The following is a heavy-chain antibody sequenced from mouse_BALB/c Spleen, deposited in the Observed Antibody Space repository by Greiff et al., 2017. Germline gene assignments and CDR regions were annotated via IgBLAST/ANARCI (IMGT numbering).Heavy chain of an antibody. Sequence: EVKLMESGGDLVKPGGSLKLSCAASGFTFSSYGMSWVRQTPDKRLEWVATISSGGSYTYYPDSVKGRFTISRDNAKNTLYLQMSSLKSEDTAMYYYARYYDYDGFAYWGQGTLVTVSA. D-gene: IGHD2-4*01. V-gene: IGHV5-6*01. J-gene: IGHJ3*01. CDR3: ARYYDYDGFAY. CDR1: GFTFSSYG. CDR2: ISSGGSYT.